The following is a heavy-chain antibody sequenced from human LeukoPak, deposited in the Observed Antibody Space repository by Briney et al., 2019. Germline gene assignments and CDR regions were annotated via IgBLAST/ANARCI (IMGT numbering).Heavy chain of an antibody. Sequence: KPSETLSLTCTVSGGSISSYYWSWIRQPPGKGLEWIGYIYYSGSTNYNPSLKSRVTISVDTSKNQFSLKLSSVTAADTAVYYCARGDVVPAANEKNYYYYYMDVWGKGTTVTISS. CDR2: IYYSGST. D-gene: IGHD2-2*01. CDR3: ARGDVVPAANEKNYYYYYMDV. CDR1: GGSISSYY. J-gene: IGHJ6*03. V-gene: IGHV4-59*01.